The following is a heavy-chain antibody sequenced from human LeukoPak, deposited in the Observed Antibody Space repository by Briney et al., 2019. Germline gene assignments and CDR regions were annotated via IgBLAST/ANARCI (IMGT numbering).Heavy chain of an antibody. Sequence: GGSLRLSCAASGFTFSSYAMSWVRQAPGKGLEWVSAISGSGGSTYYADSVKGRFIISRDNAKNSLYLQMSSLRADDTAVYYCAREMEEMADSDASDIWGQGTMVTVSS. V-gene: IGHV3-23*01. CDR1: GFTFSSYA. CDR3: AREMEEMADSDASDI. CDR2: ISGSGGST. D-gene: IGHD5-24*01. J-gene: IGHJ3*02.